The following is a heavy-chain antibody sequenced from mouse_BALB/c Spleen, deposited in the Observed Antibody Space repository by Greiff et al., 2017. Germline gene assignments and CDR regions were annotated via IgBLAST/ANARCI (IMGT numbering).Heavy chain of an antibody. CDR1: GFSLTGYG. CDR3: ARVTPYYYDYDWLAY. CDR2: IWGDGST. Sequence: VKLMESGPGLVAPSQSLSLTCTVSGFSLTGYGVNWVRQPPGKGLEWLGMIWGDGSTDYNSALKSRLSISKDNSKSQVFLKMNSLQTDDTARYYCARVTPYYYDYDWLAYWGQGTLVTVSA. D-gene: IGHD2-4*01. J-gene: IGHJ3*01. V-gene: IGHV2-6-7*01.